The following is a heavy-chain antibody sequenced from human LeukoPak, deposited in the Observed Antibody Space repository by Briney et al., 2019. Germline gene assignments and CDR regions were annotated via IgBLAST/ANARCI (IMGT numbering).Heavy chain of an antibody. Sequence: GRSLILSCAGSVFTFSSYGRHWVRQAPGKGLERVAVIWCDGSNKYYADSVKGRFTIYRDNSKNTVYLQMNSLRAEDTAVYYCARDLIVAGMSYQFDYWGQGTLVTVSS. CDR1: VFTFSSYG. CDR2: IWCDGSNK. CDR3: ARDLIVAGMSYQFDY. J-gene: IGHJ4*02. V-gene: IGHV3-33*01. D-gene: IGHD6-19*01.